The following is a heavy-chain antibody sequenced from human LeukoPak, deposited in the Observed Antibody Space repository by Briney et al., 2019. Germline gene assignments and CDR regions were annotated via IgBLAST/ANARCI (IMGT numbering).Heavy chain of an antibody. Sequence: GESLKISCKGSGYSFTSYWIGWVRQMPGKGLEWMGIIYPGDSDTRYSPSFQGQVTISADKSISTAYLQWSSLKASDTAMYYCARVVVTANRAGVGSREDYWGQGTLVTVSS. CDR3: ARVVVTANRAGVGSREDY. CDR1: GYSFTSYW. V-gene: IGHV5-51*01. CDR2: IYPGDSDT. J-gene: IGHJ4*02. D-gene: IGHD2-21*02.